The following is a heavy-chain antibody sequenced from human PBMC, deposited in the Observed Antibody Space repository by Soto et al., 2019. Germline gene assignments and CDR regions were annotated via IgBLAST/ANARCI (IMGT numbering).Heavy chain of an antibody. J-gene: IGHJ5*01. CDR2: IYKSATT. CDR1: GDSISSVDYF. V-gene: IGHV4-30-4*01. CDR3: ARGRYCLTGRCFPNWFDS. Sequence: NPSETLSLTCSVSGDSISSVDYFWAWIRQPPGQALEYIGYIYKSATTYYNPSFESRVAISLDTSKSQFSLNVTSVTVADTAVYFCARGRYCLTGRCFPNWFDSWGQGTLVTVSS. D-gene: IGHD2-15*01.